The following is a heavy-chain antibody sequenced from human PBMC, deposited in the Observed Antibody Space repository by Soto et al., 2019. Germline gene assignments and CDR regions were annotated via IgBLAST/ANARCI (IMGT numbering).Heavy chain of an antibody. D-gene: IGHD1-26*01. CDR3: ARGGSLNWYFDL. J-gene: IGHJ2*01. CDR2: IYSGGST. V-gene: IGHV3-53*01. Sequence: PGGSLRLSCAASGFTVSSSHMSWVRQAPGKGLEWVSVIYSGGSTYYAVSVRGRFSISRDNSRNTVYLQMNSLRAEDTAVYYCARGGSLNWYFDLWGRGTLVTVSS. CDR1: GFTVSSSH.